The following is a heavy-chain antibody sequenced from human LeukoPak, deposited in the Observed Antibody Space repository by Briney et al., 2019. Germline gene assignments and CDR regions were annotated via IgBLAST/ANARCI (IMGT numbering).Heavy chain of an antibody. CDR3: ARERDYDTYFEY. CDR1: GFTPSTHH. V-gene: IGHV3-53*01. J-gene: IGHJ4*02. Sequence: SGGSLRLSCAVSGFTPSTHHMAWVRQSPGKGLEWVSVIQPGNVSYYAVSVTGRFTTSTDSSKNTLFHQMRDQRAEDKALYYCARERDYDTYFEYWGQGTLVIVSS. D-gene: IGHD3-22*01. CDR2: IQPGNVS.